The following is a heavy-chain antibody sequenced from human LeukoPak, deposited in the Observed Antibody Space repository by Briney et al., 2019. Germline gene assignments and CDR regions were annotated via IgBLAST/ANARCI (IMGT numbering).Heavy chain of an antibody. CDR3: ATYRQVLLPFEP. D-gene: IGHD5-18*01. CDR1: GFTFSSYA. Sequence: PGGSLRLSCAASGFTFSSYAMSWVRQAPGKGLEWVSSINVSGGSTYYADSVKGRFTISRGNSKNTLYLQMNSLRAEDTAIYYCATYRQVLLPFEPWGQGTLVTVSS. J-gene: IGHJ5*02. V-gene: IGHV3-23*01. CDR2: INVSGGST.